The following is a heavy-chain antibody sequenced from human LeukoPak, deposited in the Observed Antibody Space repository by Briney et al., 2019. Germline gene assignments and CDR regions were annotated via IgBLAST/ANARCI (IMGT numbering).Heavy chain of an antibody. CDR3: ARIGGGNWGNYFDY. Sequence: SETLSLTCAVYGGSFSGYYWSWIRQPPGKGLEWIGEINHSGSTNYNPSLKSRVTISVDTSKNQFSLKLSSVTAADTAVYYCARIGGGNWGNYFDYWGQGTLVTVSS. J-gene: IGHJ4*02. CDR1: GGSFSGYY. V-gene: IGHV4-34*01. D-gene: IGHD7-27*01. CDR2: INHSGST.